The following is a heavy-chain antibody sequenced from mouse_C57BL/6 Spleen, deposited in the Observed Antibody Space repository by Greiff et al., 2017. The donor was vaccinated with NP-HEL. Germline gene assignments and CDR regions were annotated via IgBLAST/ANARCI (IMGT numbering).Heavy chain of an antibody. CDR2: IYPGDGDT. Sequence: VQLQQSGPELVKPGASVKISCKASGYAFSSSWMNWVKQRPGKGLEWIGRIYPGDGDTNYNGKFKGTATLTADKSSSTAYMQLSSLTSEDSAVYFCARESNYVPFAYWGQGTLVTVSA. V-gene: IGHV1-82*01. J-gene: IGHJ3*01. CDR3: ARESNYVPFAY. D-gene: IGHD2-5*01. CDR1: GYAFSSSW.